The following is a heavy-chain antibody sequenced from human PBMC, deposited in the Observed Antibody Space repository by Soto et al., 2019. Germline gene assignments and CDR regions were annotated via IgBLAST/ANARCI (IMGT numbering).Heavy chain of an antibody. CDR1: GGTFSSYA. CDR3: ARDHCSGGSCYSYYDMDV. Sequence: QVQLVQSGAEVKKPGSSVKVSCKASGGTFSSYAISWVRQAPGQGLEWMGGIIPIFGTANYAQKFQGRVTITADESTSTAYMELGSLRSEDTAVYYCARDHCSGGSCYSYYDMDVWGQGTTVTVSS. J-gene: IGHJ6*02. V-gene: IGHV1-69*12. D-gene: IGHD2-15*01. CDR2: IIPIFGTA.